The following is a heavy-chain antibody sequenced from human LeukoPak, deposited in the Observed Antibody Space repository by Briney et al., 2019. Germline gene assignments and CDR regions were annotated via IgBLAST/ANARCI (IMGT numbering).Heavy chain of an antibody. V-gene: IGHV4-39*01. J-gene: IGHJ4*02. D-gene: IGHD3-10*01. Sequence: SETLSLTCTVSGGSISSYYWGWIRQPPGKGLEWIGSIYYSGSTYYNPSLKSRVTISVDTSKNQFSLKLSSVTAADTAVYYCARFDYYGSGSFDYWGQGTLVTVSS. CDR2: IYYSGST. CDR1: GGSISSYY. CDR3: ARFDYYGSGSFDY.